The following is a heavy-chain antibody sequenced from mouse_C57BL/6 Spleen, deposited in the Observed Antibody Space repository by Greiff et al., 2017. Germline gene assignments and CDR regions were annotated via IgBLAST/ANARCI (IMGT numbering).Heavy chain of an antibody. CDR1: GYSFTGYF. V-gene: IGHV1-20*01. D-gene: IGHD2-4*01. J-gene: IGHJ4*01. Sequence: VQLQQSGPELVKPGDSVKISCKASGYSFTGYFMNWVMQSHGKSLEWIGRINPYNGDTFYNQKFKGKATLTVDKSSSTAHMELRSLTSEDSAVYYCARDYDYGRAMDYWGQGTSVTVSS. CDR3: ARDYDYGRAMDY. CDR2: INPYNGDT.